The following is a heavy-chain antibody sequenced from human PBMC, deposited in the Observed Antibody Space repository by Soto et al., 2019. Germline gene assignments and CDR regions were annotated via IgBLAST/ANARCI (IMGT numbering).Heavy chain of an antibody. CDR2: MNPNSGNT. D-gene: IGHD2-2*01. CDR1: GYTITSYD. J-gene: IGHJ6*03. Sequence: ASVKVSCKASGYTITSYDINWVRQATGQGLEWMGWMNPNSGNTGYAQKFQGRVTMTRNTSISTAYMELSSLRSEDTAVYYCARGVVPAAMGYYYYMDVWGKGTTVTVSS. CDR3: ARGVVPAAMGYYYYMDV. V-gene: IGHV1-8*01.